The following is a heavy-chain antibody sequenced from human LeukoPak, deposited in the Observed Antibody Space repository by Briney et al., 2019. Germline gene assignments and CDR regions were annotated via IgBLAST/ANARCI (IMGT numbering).Heavy chain of an antibody. V-gene: IGHV4-39*01. CDR3: TRRLTRSYFDY. J-gene: IGHJ4*02. CDR1: GASIFSSNYY. CDR2: IYYSGGT. Sequence: SETLSLTCSVSGASIFSSNYYWGWIRQPPGKGLEWIGSIYYSGGTFYNPSLKSRVTISFDTSKNQFSLILSSVTAADTALYYCTRRLTRSYFDYWGQGTLVTVSS.